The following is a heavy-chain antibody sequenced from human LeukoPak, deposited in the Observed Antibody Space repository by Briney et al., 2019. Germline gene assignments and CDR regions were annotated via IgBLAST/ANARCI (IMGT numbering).Heavy chain of an antibody. CDR2: INHSGSF. D-gene: IGHD3-10*01. V-gene: IGHV4-34*01. J-gene: IGHJ6*03. CDR3: ARRMGRRFGERYYYYHYMDV. CDR1: GGSLSGYY. Sequence: SETLSLTCAVYGGSLSGYYWSWIRQPPGKGLEWIGEINHSGSFNYNSSLKSRVTISVDTSKNQFSLKLSSVTAADTAVYYCARRMGRRFGERYYYYHYMDVWGKGTTVTVSS.